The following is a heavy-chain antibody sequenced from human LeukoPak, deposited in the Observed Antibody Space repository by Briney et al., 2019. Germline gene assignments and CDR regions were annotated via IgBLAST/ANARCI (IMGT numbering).Heavy chain of an antibody. CDR3: AKDTYYDSSGGGFDY. D-gene: IGHD3-22*01. Sequence: PGGSLRLSCAASGFTFDDYAMHWVRQAPGKGLEWVSGISWNSGSIGYADSVKGRFTISRDNAKNSLYLQMNSLRAEDTALYYCAKDTYYDSSGGGFDYWGQGTLVTVSS. CDR2: ISWNSGSI. J-gene: IGHJ4*02. CDR1: GFTFDDYA. V-gene: IGHV3-9*01.